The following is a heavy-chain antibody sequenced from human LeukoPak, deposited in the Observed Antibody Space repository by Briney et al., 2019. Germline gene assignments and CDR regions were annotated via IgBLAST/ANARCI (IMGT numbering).Heavy chain of an antibody. CDR2: INPSGGST. CDR1: GYTFPSYY. CDR3: ARARMVRGTNDVLGAGYDYGMDV. Sequence: ASVKVSCKASGYTFPSYYMHWVRQAPGQGLEWMGIINPSGGSTSYAQKFKGRVTMTRDTSTSTVYMEMSSLRSEDTALYYCARARMVRGTNDVLGAGYDYGMDVWGQGTMVTVSS. V-gene: IGHV1-46*01. J-gene: IGHJ6*02. D-gene: IGHD3-10*01.